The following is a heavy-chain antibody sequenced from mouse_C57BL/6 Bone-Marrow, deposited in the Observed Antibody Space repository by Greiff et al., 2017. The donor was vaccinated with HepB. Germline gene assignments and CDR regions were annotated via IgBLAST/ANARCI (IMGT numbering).Heavy chain of an antibody. CDR2: IWGGGST. Sequence: VQLQQSGPGLVAPSQSLSITCTVSGFSLTSYGVDWVRQPPGKGLEWLGVIWGGGSTNYNSALMSRLSISKDNSKSQVFLKMNSLQTDDTAMYYCAKRNYDGYYDWYFDVWGTGTTVTVSS. D-gene: IGHD2-3*01. CDR3: AKRNYDGYYDWYFDV. CDR1: GFSLTSYG. J-gene: IGHJ1*03. V-gene: IGHV2-9*01.